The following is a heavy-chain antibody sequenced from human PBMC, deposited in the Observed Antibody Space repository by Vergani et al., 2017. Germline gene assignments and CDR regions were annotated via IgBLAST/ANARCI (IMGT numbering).Heavy chain of an antibody. CDR1: GYTFTSYD. Sequence: QVQLVQSGAEVKKPGASVKVSCKASGYTFTSYDINWVRQATGQGLEWMGWMNPNSGNTGYAQKFQGRVTMTRNTSISTAYMELSSLRSDDTAVYYCARDLGNLWGGKSHYYYMDVWGKGTTVTVSS. J-gene: IGHJ6*03. CDR2: MNPNSGNT. V-gene: IGHV1-8*01. CDR3: ARDLGNLWGGKSHYYYMDV. D-gene: IGHD4-23*01.